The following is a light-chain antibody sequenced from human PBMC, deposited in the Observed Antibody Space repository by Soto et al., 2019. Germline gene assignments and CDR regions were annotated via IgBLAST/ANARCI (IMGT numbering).Light chain of an antibody. J-gene: IGLJ1*01. CDR3: CSYTTSNTRQIV. CDR2: DVS. Sequence: QSALTQPASVSGSPGQSITISCTGTSSDVGGYNYVSWYQQQPGKATKFMIYDVSNRPSGVSNRFSGSKSGNTASLTISGLQAEDEADYYCCSYTTSNTRQIVFGTGTKVTV. CDR1: SSDVGGYNY. V-gene: IGLV2-14*01.